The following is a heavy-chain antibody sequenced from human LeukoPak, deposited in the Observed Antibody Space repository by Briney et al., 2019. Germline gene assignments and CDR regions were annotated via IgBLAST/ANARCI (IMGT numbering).Heavy chain of an antibody. CDR1: GFTVSAKY. J-gene: IGHJ5*01. CDR3: ARDGGFGGPGGDNWFDS. Sequence: EGSLRLSCAASGFTVSAKYMSWVRQGPGKGLDWISSIYSDGGTNYADSVKGRFTISRDNSKNTLYLQMNSLRPEDTAVYYCARDGGFGGPGGDNWFDSWGQGALVTVSS. CDR2: IYSDGGT. V-gene: IGHV3-66*02. D-gene: IGHD3-16*01.